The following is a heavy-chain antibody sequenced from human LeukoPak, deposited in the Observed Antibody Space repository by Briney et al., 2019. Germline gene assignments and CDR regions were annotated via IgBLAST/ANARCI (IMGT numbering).Heavy chain of an antibody. CDR1: GGSISSGGYS. CDR2: IYYSGST. Sequence: SETLSLTCAVSGGSISSGGYSWSWIRQPPGKGLEWIGYIYYSGSTNYNPSLKSRVTISVDTSKNQFSLKLSSVTAADTAVYYCARLTIAAAGTSFDYWGQGTLVTVSS. V-gene: IGHV4-61*08. J-gene: IGHJ4*02. D-gene: IGHD6-13*01. CDR3: ARLTIAAAGTSFDY.